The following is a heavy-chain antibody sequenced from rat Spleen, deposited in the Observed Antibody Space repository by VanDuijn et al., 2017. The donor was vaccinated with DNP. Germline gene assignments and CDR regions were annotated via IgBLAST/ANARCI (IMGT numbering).Heavy chain of an antibody. V-gene: IGHV2-34*01. Sequence: QVQLKESGPGLVQPSETLSLTCTVSGFSLTKYSVSWVRQASGKGPEWMAKMWYDGDTAFNSALKSRLSISRDTSKSQVFLTMNSLQIDDTAVYYCAELGEGYWGQGVMVTVSS. CDR1: GFSLTKYS. D-gene: IGHD5-1*01. J-gene: IGHJ2*01. CDR2: MWYDGDT. CDR3: AELGEGY.